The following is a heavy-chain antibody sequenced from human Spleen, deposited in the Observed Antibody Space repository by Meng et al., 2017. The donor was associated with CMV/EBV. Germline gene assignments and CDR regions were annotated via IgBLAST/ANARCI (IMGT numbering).Heavy chain of an antibody. V-gene: IGHV3-9*01. CDR3: TKDIGAARLANFYY. D-gene: IGHD6-6*01. Sequence: SLKISCAASGFTFRTYAMHWVRQAPGKGLEWVSGISWNSDFTAYADSVKGRFTISRDNAKNSLFLQMISLGTEDTAFYYCTKDIGAARLANFYYWGQGTLVTVSS. CDR1: GFTFRTYA. J-gene: IGHJ4*02. CDR2: ISWNSDFT.